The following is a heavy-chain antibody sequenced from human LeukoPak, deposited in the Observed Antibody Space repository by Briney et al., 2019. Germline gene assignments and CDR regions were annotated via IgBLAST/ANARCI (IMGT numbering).Heavy chain of an antibody. CDR3: AKITMVRGVTFDY. Sequence: GGSLRLSCAASGFTFSSYGMHWVRQAPGKGLEWVAVIWYDGGNKYYADSVKGRFTISRDNSKNTLYLQMNSLRAEDTAVYYCAKITMVRGVTFDYWGQGTLVTVSS. CDR2: IWYDGGNK. V-gene: IGHV3-33*06. J-gene: IGHJ4*02. D-gene: IGHD3-10*01. CDR1: GFTFSSYG.